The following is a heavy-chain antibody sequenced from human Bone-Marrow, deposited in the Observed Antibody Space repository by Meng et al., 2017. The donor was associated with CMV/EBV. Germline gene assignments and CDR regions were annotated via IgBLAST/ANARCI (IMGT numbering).Heavy chain of an antibody. CDR3: ARRYCSSTSCYRASPWAFDI. CDR1: GYTFTTYD. V-gene: IGHV1-8*03. Sequence: ASVKVSCKASGYTFTTYDINWVRQATGQGLEWMGWMNPNSGNTDYAQKFQGRVTITRNTSISTVYMELSSLRSEDTAVYYCARRYCSSTSCYRASPWAFDIWGQGTMVTVSS. J-gene: IGHJ3*02. CDR2: MNPNSGNT. D-gene: IGHD2-2*01.